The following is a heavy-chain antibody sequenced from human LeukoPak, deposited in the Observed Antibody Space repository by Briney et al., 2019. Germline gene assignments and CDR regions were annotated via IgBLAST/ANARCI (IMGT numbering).Heavy chain of an antibody. CDR3: ARRVVGGFDY. CDR1: GGSISSGSYY. D-gene: IGHD2-15*01. J-gene: IGHJ4*02. V-gene: IGHV4-61*02. CDR2: IYTSGST. Sequence: SQTLSLTCTVSGGSISSGSYYWSWIRQPAGKGLEWIGRIYTSGSTNYNPSLKSRVTISVDTSKNQFSLKLSSVTAADTAVYYCARRVVGGFDYWGQGTLVTVSS.